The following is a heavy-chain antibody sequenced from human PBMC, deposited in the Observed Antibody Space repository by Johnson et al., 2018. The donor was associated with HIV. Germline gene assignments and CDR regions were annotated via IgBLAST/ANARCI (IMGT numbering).Heavy chain of an antibody. CDR3: AMPSMVQGGPDAFDI. V-gene: IGHV3-74*02. CDR2: IYNDGSRT. Sequence: VQLVESGGGLVQPGGSLRLSCAASGFAFRTYWMVWVRQVPGKRPVWVARIYNDGSRTTYADSVRGRFTISRDNAKNSLYLQMNSLRAEDTAVYYCAMPSMVQGGPDAFDIWGQGTMVTVSS. CDR1: GFAFRTYW. D-gene: IGHD3-10*01. J-gene: IGHJ3*02.